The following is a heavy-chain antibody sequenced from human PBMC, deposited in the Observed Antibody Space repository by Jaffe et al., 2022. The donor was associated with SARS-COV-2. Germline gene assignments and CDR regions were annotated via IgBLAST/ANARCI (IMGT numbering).Heavy chain of an antibody. CDR1: GFTFSSYA. CDR2: LSYDENNK. CDR3: ARDSFTYGWKYYFDY. V-gene: IGHV3-30*04. J-gene: IGHJ4*02. D-gene: IGHD3-10*01. Sequence: QVQLVESGGGVVQPGRSLRLSCAASGFTFSSYAMHWVRQAPGKGLEWVAVLSYDENNKYYADSVKGRFTISRDNSKNTLYLQMNSLRTEDTAVYYCARDSFTYGWKYYFDYWGQGTLVTVSS.